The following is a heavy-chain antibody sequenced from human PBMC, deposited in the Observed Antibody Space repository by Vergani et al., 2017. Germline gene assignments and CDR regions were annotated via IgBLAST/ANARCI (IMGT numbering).Heavy chain of an antibody. CDR3: ARDSSSWYYPGSMDV. CDR2: ITPFNGNT. J-gene: IGHJ6*02. Sequence: QMQLVQSGAEVKKTGSSVKVSCKASGYTFTYRYLHWVRQAPGQALEWMGWITPFNGNTNYAQKFQDRVTITRDRSMSTAYMELNSLRAEDTAVYYCARDSSSWYYPGSMDVWGQGTTVTVSS. V-gene: IGHV1-45*02. D-gene: IGHD6-13*01. CDR1: GYTFTYRY.